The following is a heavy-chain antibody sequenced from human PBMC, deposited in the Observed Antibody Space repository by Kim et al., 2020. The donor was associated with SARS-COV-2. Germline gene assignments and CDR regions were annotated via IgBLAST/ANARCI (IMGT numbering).Heavy chain of an antibody. V-gene: IGHV3-9*01. CDR2: ISWNSGSI. J-gene: IGHJ6*01. CDR3: AKDLYSGYDPYYYYGMDV. D-gene: IGHD5-12*01. CDR1: GFTFDDYA. Sequence: GGSLRLSCAASGFTFDDYAMHWVRQAPGKGLEWVSGISWNSGSIGYADSVKGRFTISRDNAKNSLYLQMNSLRAEDTALYYCAKDLYSGYDPYYYYGMDV.